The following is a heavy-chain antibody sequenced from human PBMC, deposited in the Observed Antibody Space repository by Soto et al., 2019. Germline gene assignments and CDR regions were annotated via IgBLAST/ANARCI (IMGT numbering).Heavy chain of an antibody. J-gene: IGHJ4*02. CDR3: ARDWGTGFYNFDS. Sequence: SETLSLTCAVSGYSISTGSNWGWIRQPPGKGLEWIGSIYHSGSTYYNLSLKSRVTISADTSKNQISLKLISVTAADTALYYCARDWGTGFYNFDSWGQGTLVTVSS. CDR2: IYHSGST. V-gene: IGHV4-38-2*02. CDR1: GYSISTGSN. D-gene: IGHD6-19*01.